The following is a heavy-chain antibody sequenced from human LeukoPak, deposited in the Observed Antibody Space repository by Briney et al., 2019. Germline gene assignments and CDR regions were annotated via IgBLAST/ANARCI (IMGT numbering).Heavy chain of an antibody. J-gene: IGHJ3*02. V-gene: IGHV1-69*05. CDR3: AINYGYYDYVWGSYPLAHAFDI. D-gene: IGHD3-16*02. Sequence: GASVKVSCKASGGTFSSYAISWVRQAPGQGLEWVGGIIPIFGTANYAQKFQGRVTITTDESTSTAYMELSSLRSEDTAVYYCAINYGYYDYVWGSYPLAHAFDIWGQGTMVTVSS. CDR2: IIPIFGTA. CDR1: GGTFSSYA.